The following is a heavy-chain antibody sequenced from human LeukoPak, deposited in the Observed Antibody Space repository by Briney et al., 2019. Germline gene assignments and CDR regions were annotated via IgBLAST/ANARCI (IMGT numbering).Heavy chain of an antibody. D-gene: IGHD6-13*01. CDR3: AKDHLSSWYLYWFDP. Sequence: GVSLRLSCAASGFTFSSYAMSWVRQAQGKGLEWVSAISGSGGSTYYADSVKGRFTISRDNSKNTLYLQMNSLRAEDTAVYYCAKDHLSSWYLYWFDPWGQGTLVTVSS. J-gene: IGHJ5*02. V-gene: IGHV3-23*01. CDR1: GFTFSSYA. CDR2: ISGSGGST.